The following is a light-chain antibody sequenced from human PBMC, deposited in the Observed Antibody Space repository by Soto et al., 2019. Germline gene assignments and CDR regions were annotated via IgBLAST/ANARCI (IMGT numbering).Light chain of an antibody. Sequence: EIVMTQSPATLSLSPGGRATLSCRASQSISDTLAWYQQKPVQAPRLLIHGASTRAPGFPARFSGSGSGTDFTLTISILQSEDFAVYCCQQDDYRPWTFGQGTKVDI. CDR3: QQDDYRPWT. CDR2: GAS. CDR1: QSISDT. J-gene: IGKJ1*01. V-gene: IGKV3-15*01.